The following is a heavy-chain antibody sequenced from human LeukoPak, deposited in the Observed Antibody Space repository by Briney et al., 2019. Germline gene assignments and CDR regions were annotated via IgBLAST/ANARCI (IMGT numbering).Heavy chain of an antibody. Sequence: GGSLRLSCAASGFTFSSYEMNWVRQAPGKGLEWVSYISTTGSSIYYADSVKGRFTISRDNVKNLLYLQMNSLRAEDTAVYYCARDEWSGTPYYFDYWGQGTLVTVSS. V-gene: IGHV3-48*03. CDR2: ISTTGSSI. CDR1: GFTFSSYE. J-gene: IGHJ4*02. D-gene: IGHD3-10*01. CDR3: ARDEWSGTPYYFDY.